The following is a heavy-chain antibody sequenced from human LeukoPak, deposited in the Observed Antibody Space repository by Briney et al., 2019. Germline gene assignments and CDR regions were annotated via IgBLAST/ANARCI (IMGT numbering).Heavy chain of an antibody. Sequence: PSETLSLTCTVSGGSISSYYRSWIRQPPGKGLEWIGYVHYTGSTNDNPSLKSRATISLDTSKNQISLKLSSVTAADTAVYYCANYYDSSGYYLTWGQGILVTASS. CDR3: ANYYDSSGYYLT. CDR1: GGSISSYY. D-gene: IGHD3-22*01. J-gene: IGHJ4*02. V-gene: IGHV4-59*08. CDR2: VHYTGST.